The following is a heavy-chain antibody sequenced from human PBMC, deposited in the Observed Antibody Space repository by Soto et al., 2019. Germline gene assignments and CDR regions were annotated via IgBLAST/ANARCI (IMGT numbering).Heavy chain of an antibody. D-gene: IGHD2-21*01. CDR1: GFTISSYA. J-gene: IGHJ4*02. Sequence: QVQLVESGGGVVQPGRSLRLSCAASGFTISSYAMHWVRQAPGKGLEWVAVLSYDGSNKYYADSVKGRFTISRDNSESTLYLQMNSLRAEDTAVYYCASGGDLYYFDYGGQGTLVTVSS. V-gene: IGHV3-30-3*01. CDR2: LSYDGSNK. CDR3: ASGGDLYYFDY.